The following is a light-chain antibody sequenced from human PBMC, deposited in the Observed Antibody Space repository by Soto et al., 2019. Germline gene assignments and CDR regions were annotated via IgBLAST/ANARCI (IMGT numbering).Light chain of an antibody. V-gene: IGKV1-5*03. J-gene: IGKJ2*01. CDR2: KVS. CDR3: QQYKAYPST. CDR1: QTIDNW. Sequence: DIQMTQSPSTLSASVGDRVTITFRASQTIDNWLAWYPQIPGKAPNLLIYKVSSLDSGVPSRFSGSRSWTEFTLTITSLQPEDFAKSYCQQYKAYPSTFAQGTKLQIK.